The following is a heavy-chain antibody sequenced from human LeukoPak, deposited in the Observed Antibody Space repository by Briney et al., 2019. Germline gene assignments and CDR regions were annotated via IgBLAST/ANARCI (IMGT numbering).Heavy chain of an antibody. J-gene: IGHJ4*02. CDR3: ARVYGSGTQVPYYLDY. CDR2: ITGSGGAT. V-gene: IGHV3-23*01. Sequence: GGSLRLSCAASGFTFSSFPMNWVRQAPGKGLEWVSAITGSGGATYYAASVKGRFTISRDNSKNTLYLQMNSLRAEDTAVYYCARVYGSGTQVPYYLDYWGQGTVVTVSS. CDR1: GFTFSSFP. D-gene: IGHD3-10*01.